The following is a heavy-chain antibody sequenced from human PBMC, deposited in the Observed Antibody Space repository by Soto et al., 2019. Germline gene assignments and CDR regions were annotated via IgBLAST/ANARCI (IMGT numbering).Heavy chain of an antibody. CDR2: IYYSGST. V-gene: IGHV4-30-4*01. J-gene: IGHJ5*02. D-gene: IGHD5-18*01. Sequence: SETLSLTCTVSGGSISSGDYYWSWIRQPPGKGLEWIGYIYYSGSTYYNPSLKSRVTISVDTSKNQFSLKLSSVTAAGTAVYYCARGGYGYSYGHPHWFDPWGQGTLVTVSS. CDR3: ARGGYGYSYGHPHWFDP. CDR1: GGSISSGDYY.